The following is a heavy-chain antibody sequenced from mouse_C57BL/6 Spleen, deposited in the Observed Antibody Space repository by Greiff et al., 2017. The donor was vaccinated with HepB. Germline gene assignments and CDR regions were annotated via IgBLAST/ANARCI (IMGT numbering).Heavy chain of an antibody. CDR3: ARGTTVVDWYFDV. CDR1: GYTFTSYG. Sequence: QVQLQRSGAELARPGASVKLSCKASGYTFTSYGISWVKQRTGQGLEWIGEIYPRSGNTYYNEKFKGKATLTADKSSSTAYMELRSLTSEDSAVYFCARGTTVVDWYFDVWGTGTTVTVSS. J-gene: IGHJ1*03. V-gene: IGHV1-81*01. CDR2: IYPRSGNT. D-gene: IGHD1-1*01.